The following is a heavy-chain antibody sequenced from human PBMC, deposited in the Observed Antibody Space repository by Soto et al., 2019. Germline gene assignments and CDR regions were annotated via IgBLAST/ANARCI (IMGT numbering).Heavy chain of an antibody. CDR1: GFSFSNYG. CDR3: AKGGDFDS. V-gene: IGHV3-30*18. Sequence: QVQLVESGGGVVQPGKSLRLSCVASGFSFSNYGIQWVRQAPGKGLEWVAIITSDARNKYYADSVKGRFTISRDNSQNTVYLQMNNVRFEDTALYFCAKGGDFDSWGQGTLVTVSS. J-gene: IGHJ4*02. D-gene: IGHD3-16*01. CDR2: ITSDARNK.